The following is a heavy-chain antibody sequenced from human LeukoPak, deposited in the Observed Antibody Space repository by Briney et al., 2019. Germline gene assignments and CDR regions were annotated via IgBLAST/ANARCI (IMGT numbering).Heavy chain of an antibody. CDR2: IIPIFGTA. Sequence: ASVKVSCKASGGTFSSYAISWVRQAPGQGLEWMGGIIPIFGTANYAQKFQGRVTITADESTSTAYMELSSLRSADTAVYYCARGLGELSSPFYYFDYWGQGTLVTVSS. CDR3: ARGLGELSSPFYYFDY. J-gene: IGHJ4*02. D-gene: IGHD3-16*02. CDR1: GGTFSSYA. V-gene: IGHV1-69*13.